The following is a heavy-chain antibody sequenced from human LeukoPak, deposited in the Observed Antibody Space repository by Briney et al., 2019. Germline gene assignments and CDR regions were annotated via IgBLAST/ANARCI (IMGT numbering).Heavy chain of an antibody. J-gene: IGHJ6*02. CDR1: GGSISSGGYY. D-gene: IGHD5-12*01. CDR2: IYYSGST. Sequence: SETLSLTCTVSGGSISSGGYYWSWIRQHPGKDLEWIGYIYYSGSTYYNPSLKSRVTISVDTSKNQFSLKLSSVTAADTAVYYCARGGSGYDSFYYYGMDVWGQGTTVTVSS. CDR3: ARGGSGYDSFYYYGMDV. V-gene: IGHV4-31*03.